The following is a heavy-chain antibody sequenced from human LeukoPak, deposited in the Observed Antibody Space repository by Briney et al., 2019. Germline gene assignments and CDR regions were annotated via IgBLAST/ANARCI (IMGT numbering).Heavy chain of an antibody. J-gene: IGHJ4*02. CDR1: GFTFSSYA. V-gene: IGHV3-23*01. CDR3: AKEGCSSTSCLFDY. D-gene: IGHD2-2*01. CDR2: IGGSGGST. Sequence: GGSLRLSCAASGFTFSSYAMSWVRQAPGKRLEWVSAIGGSGGSTYYADSVKGRFTISRDNSKNTLYLQMNSLRAEDTAVYYCAKEGCSSTSCLFDYWGQGTLVTVSS.